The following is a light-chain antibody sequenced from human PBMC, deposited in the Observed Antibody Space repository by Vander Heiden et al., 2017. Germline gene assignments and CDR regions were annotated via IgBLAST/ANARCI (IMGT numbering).Light chain of an antibody. J-gene: IGKJ5*01. CDR3: QQSRNWSLECT. CDR2: DAS. CDR1: QSVSSY. V-gene: IGKV3-11*01. Sequence: VLTHSPAALSLSPGERATLSCRDSQSVSSYLAWYQQKPGQATRLLSYDASNRATGIPARFSGSGSGTDFTITISSLEPEDFAVYYCQQSRNWSLECTFGQGTRLEIK.